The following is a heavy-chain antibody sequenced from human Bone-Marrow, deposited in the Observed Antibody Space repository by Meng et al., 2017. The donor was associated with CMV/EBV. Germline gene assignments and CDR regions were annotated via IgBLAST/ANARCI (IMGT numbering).Heavy chain of an antibody. CDR1: GFTVSSNY. Sequence: GSLRLSCAASGFTVSSNYMSWVRQAPGKGLEWIGSIYYSGSTYYNPSLKSRVTISVDTSKNQFSLKLSSVTAADTAVYYCARSPEIAAQDAFDIWGQGTMVTVSS. D-gene: IGHD6-6*01. J-gene: IGHJ3*02. V-gene: IGHV4-39*07. CDR2: IYYSGST. CDR3: ARSPEIAAQDAFDI.